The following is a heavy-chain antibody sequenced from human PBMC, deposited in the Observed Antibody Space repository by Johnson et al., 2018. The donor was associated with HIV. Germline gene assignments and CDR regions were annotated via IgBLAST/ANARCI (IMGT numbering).Heavy chain of an antibody. J-gene: IGHJ3*02. CDR2: IYSGGST. CDR3: ASGAYSSSLTFDI. CDR1: GFTVSSNY. V-gene: IGHV3-66*01. Sequence: VQLVESGGGLVQPGGSLRLSCAASGFTVSSNYMSWVRQAPGKGLEGVSVIYSGGSTYYADSAKGRFTISRDNSKNKLYLQMNSLRAEDTAVYYCASGAYSSSLTFDIWGQGTMVTVSS. D-gene: IGHD6-6*01.